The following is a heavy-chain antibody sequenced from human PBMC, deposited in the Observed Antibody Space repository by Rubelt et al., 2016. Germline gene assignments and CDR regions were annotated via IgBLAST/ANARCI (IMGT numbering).Heavy chain of an antibody. J-gene: IGHJ6*03. Sequence: QTQLVGSGGGVVQSGRSLRISCAASKFTFSDYSMHWVRQTPGKGLEWLAFIWFDGSRTDYADSVKGRFTISRDDSASSLYLQMNSLSADETGVDFWERGGDARSWLNDNFYYYMDGWGTGTTVTVSS. CDR3: ERGGDARSWLNDNFYYYMDG. CDR2: IWFDGSRT. D-gene: IGHD1-1*01. V-gene: IGHV3-33*01. CDR1: KFTFSDYS.